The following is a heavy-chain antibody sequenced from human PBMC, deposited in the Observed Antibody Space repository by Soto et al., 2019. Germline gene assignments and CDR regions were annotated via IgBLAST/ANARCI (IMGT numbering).Heavy chain of an antibody. V-gene: IGHV1-18*01. CDR1: GYTFTSYG. Sequence: QVQLVQSGAEVKKPGASVKVSCKASGYTFTSYGIIWVRQAPGQGLEWMGWISAYNGNTNYAQKLQGRVTMTTDTSTSTAYMELRSLRSDDTAVYYCARDPRTTVTTYYYYGMDVWGQGTTVTVSS. CDR3: ARDPRTTVTTYYYYGMDV. J-gene: IGHJ6*02. CDR2: ISAYNGNT. D-gene: IGHD4-17*01.